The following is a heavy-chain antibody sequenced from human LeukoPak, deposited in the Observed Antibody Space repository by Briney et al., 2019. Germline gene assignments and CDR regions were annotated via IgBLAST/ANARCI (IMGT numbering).Heavy chain of an antibody. D-gene: IGHD3-10*01. CDR1: GGSISSSSYY. CDR2: IYYSGST. Sequence: SETLSLTCTVSGGSISSSSYYWGWIRQPPGKGLEWIGSIYYSGSTYHNPSLKSRVTISVDTSKNQFSLKLSSVTAADTAVYYCARAKRDRVIRPYYFDYWGQGTLVTVSS. V-gene: IGHV4-39*07. CDR3: ARAKRDRVIRPYYFDY. J-gene: IGHJ4*02.